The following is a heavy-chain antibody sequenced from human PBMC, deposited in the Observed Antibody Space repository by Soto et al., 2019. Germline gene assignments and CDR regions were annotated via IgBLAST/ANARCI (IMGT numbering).Heavy chain of an antibody. J-gene: IGHJ6*02. D-gene: IGHD3-22*01. CDR1: CGSIISGDYY. CDR2: IYYSGST. CDR3: ARDRYYYDSSGSYYYYYGMDV. V-gene: IGHV4-30-4*01. Sequence: SETLSLTCTVSCGSIISGDYYWSWIRQPSGKGLEWIGYIYYSGSTYYNPSFKSRVTISVDTSKNQFSLKLSSVTAADTAVYYCARDRYYYDSSGSYYYYYGMDVWGQGTTVTVSS.